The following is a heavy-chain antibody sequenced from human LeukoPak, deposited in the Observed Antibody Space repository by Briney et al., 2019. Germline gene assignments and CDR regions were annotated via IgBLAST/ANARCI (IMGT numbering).Heavy chain of an antibody. D-gene: IGHD3-22*01. CDR3: ARQPYYYDSSGYHDAFDI. Sequence: GESLKISCKGSGYSFTSYWIGWVRQMPGKGLEWMGIIYPGDSDTRYSPSFQGQVTISADKSISTAYLHWSSLKAPDTAMYYCARQPYYYDSSGYHDAFDIWGQGTMVTVSS. V-gene: IGHV5-51*01. CDR1: GYSFTSYW. J-gene: IGHJ3*02. CDR2: IYPGDSDT.